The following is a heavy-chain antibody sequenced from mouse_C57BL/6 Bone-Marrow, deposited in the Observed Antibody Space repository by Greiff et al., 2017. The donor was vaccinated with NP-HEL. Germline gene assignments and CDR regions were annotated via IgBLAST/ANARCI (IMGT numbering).Heavy chain of an antibody. Sequence: QVQLQQPGAELVKPGASVKMSCKASGYTFTSYWITWVKQRPGQGLEWIGDIYPGSGSTTYNEKVTSKATLTVDTSSSTAYMQLSSLTSEDSAVYYCACITTVVATHFDYWGQGTTLTVSS. CDR2: IYPGSGST. D-gene: IGHD1-1*01. CDR1: GYTFTSYW. CDR3: ACITTVVATHFDY. V-gene: IGHV1-55*01. J-gene: IGHJ2*01.